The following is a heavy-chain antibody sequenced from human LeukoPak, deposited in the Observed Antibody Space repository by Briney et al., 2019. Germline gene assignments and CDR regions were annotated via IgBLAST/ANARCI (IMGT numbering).Heavy chain of an antibody. CDR1: GGSISSYY. D-gene: IGHD5-12*01. CDR3: AWGIVATYFDY. V-gene: IGHV4-59*01. Sequence: SETLSLTCTVSGGSISSYYWSWIRQPPGKGLEWIGYIYYSGSTNYNPSLKSRVTISVDTSKNQFSLKLSSVTAADTAVYYCAWGIVATYFDYWGRGTLVTVSS. J-gene: IGHJ4*02. CDR2: IYYSGST.